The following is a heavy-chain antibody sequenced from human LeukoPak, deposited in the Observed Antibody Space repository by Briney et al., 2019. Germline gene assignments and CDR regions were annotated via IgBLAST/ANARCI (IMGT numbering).Heavy chain of an antibody. CDR3: ARDRLAAADY. Sequence: GGSLRLSCAASGFTFSTYSMNWVRQAPGKGLEWVSSISSSSSYIYYADSVKGRFTISRDNAKNSLYLQMNSLRAEDTAVYYCARDRLAAADYWGQGTLVTVSS. J-gene: IGHJ4*02. CDR1: GFTFSTYS. V-gene: IGHV3-21*01. D-gene: IGHD6-13*01. CDR2: ISSSSSYI.